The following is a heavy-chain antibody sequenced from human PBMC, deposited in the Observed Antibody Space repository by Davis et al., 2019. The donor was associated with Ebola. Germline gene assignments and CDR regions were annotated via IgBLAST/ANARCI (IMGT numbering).Heavy chain of an antibody. CDR2: ISGYNGNT. V-gene: IGHV1-18*01. CDR1: GYTFSGYG. Sequence: ASVKVSCKAAGYTFSGYGITWVRQAPGQGLEWMGWISGYNGNTNYAENLQGRVTMTTDTSTSTAYMELRSLKSDDTAVYYCARDGGEICSSTSCFHGLDVWGLGTTVSVSS. CDR3: ARDGGEICSSTSCFHGLDV. J-gene: IGHJ6*02. D-gene: IGHD2-2*01.